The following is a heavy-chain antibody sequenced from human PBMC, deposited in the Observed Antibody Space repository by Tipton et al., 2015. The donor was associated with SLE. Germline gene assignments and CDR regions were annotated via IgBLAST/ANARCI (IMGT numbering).Heavy chain of an antibody. CDR2: IYYSGST. D-gene: IGHD3-22*01. Sequence: TLSPTCTVSGGSISSGGYYWSWIRQHPGKGLEWIGYIYYSGSTYYNPSLKSRVTISVDTSKNQFSLKLSSVTAADTAVYYRARAKAPARGSSGGYYFDYWGQGTLVTVSS. V-gene: IGHV4-31*03. CDR3: ARAKAPARGSSGGYYFDY. J-gene: IGHJ4*02. CDR1: GGSISSGGYY.